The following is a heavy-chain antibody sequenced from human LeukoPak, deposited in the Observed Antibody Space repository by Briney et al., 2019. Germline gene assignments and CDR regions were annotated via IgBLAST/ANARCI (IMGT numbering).Heavy chain of an antibody. CDR3: AKEGGAVYYFDY. Sequence: PGGSLRLSCAASGFTFSNAWMSWVRQAPGKGLEWVGRIKSKTDGGTTDYAAPVKGRFTISRDDSKNTLYLQMNSLRAEDTAVYYCAKEGGAVYYFDYWGQGTLVTVSS. CDR2: IKSKTDGGTT. V-gene: IGHV3-15*01. D-gene: IGHD3-16*01. CDR1: GFTFSNAW. J-gene: IGHJ4*02.